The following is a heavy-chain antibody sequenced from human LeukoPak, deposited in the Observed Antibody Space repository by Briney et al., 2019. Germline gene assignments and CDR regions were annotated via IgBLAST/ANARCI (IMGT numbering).Heavy chain of an antibody. V-gene: IGHV3-48*02. J-gene: IGHJ4*02. CDR3: ASSGSYRFDY. Sequence: GGSQRLSCAASGFTVSSNYMNWVRQAPGKGLEWVSHITASGTAMFYADSVKGRFTISRDNAKNSLYLQMNSLRDEDTAVYYCASSGSYRFDYWGQGTLVTVSS. CDR1: GFTVSSNY. D-gene: IGHD1-26*01. CDR2: ITASGTAM.